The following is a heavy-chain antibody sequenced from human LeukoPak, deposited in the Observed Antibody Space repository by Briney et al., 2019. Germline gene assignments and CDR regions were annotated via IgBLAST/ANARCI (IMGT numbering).Heavy chain of an antibody. J-gene: IGHJ4*02. Sequence: GGSLRLFCVASGFIFRNYAMSWVRQPPGEGLEWVSGISDNGGGTYYADSVKGRFTISRDNSKNMLYLQMNSLRAEDTAVYYCAKESGALGAPLYDYWGQGILVTGSS. CDR3: AKESGALGAPLYDY. CDR2: ISDNGGGT. CDR1: GFIFRNYA. V-gene: IGHV3-23*01. D-gene: IGHD4/OR15-4a*01.